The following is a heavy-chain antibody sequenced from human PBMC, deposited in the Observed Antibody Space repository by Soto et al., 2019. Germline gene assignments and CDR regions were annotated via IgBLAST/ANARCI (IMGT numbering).Heavy chain of an antibody. Sequence: GGSLRLSCAASGFTFSSYWMSWVRQAPGKGLEWVANIKQDGSEKYYVDSVKGRFTISRDNAKNSLYLQMNSLRAEDTAVYYCAREGSSSWYWSPLEYYYYMDVWGKGTTVTVSS. D-gene: IGHD6-13*01. CDR1: GFTFSSYW. CDR3: AREGSSSWYWSPLEYYYYMDV. J-gene: IGHJ6*03. CDR2: IKQDGSEK. V-gene: IGHV3-7*01.